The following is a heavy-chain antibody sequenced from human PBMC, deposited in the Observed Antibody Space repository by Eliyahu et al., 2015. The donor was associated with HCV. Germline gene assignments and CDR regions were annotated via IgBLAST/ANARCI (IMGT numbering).Heavy chain of an antibody. D-gene: IGHD4-17*01. CDR3: ATTTVSRQFDY. Sequence: EVQLVESGGGLVQPGGSLRLSCAASGFTFSSYEMNWVRQAPGKGLEWVSYISSSGSTIYYADSVKGRFTISRDNAKNSLYLQMNSLRAEDTAVYYCATTTVSRQFDYWGQGTLVTVSS. V-gene: IGHV3-48*03. CDR2: ISSSGSTI. J-gene: IGHJ4*02. CDR1: GFTFSSYE.